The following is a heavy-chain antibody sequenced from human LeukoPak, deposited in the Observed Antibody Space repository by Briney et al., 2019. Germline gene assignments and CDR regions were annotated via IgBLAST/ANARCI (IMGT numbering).Heavy chain of an antibody. Sequence: GGSLRLSCAASGFTFSSYSMNWVRQAPGKGLEWVSSISSSNSYIYNADSVKGRFTISRDNAKNSLYLQMNSLRAEDTAVYYCARGARSGPYDYYAMDVWGQGTTVTVSS. CDR2: ISSSNSYI. J-gene: IGHJ6*02. CDR3: ARGARSGPYDYYAMDV. D-gene: IGHD6-19*01. V-gene: IGHV3-21*01. CDR1: GFTFSSYS.